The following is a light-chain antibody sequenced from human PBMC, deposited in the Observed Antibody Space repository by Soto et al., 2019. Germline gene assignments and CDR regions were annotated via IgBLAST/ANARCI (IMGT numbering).Light chain of an antibody. CDR1: QSISSY. Sequence: DIQMTQSPSSLSASVGDRVTITCRASQSISSYLNWYQQKPGKAPKLLIYAASSLQSGVPSRFSGSGSGTDFTLTISSLQSEDFAVYYCQQYNNWPPGWTFRQGTKVDIK. J-gene: IGKJ1*01. CDR3: QQYNNWPPGWT. V-gene: IGKV1-39*01. CDR2: AAS.